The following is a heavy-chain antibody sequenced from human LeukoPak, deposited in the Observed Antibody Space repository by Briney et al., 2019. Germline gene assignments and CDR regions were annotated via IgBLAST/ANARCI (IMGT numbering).Heavy chain of an antibody. CDR2: IWYDGSNK. CDR1: GFTFSSYG. D-gene: IGHD3-10*01. V-gene: IGHV3-33*06. Sequence: PGGSLRLSCAASGFTFSSYGMHWGRQAPGKGREGGAVIWYDGSNKYYADSVKGRFTISRDNSKNTLYLQMNSLRAEDTAVYYCAKHGRYYGSGSDYYYYYMDVWGKGTTVTVSS. CDR3: AKHGRYYGSGSDYYYYYMDV. J-gene: IGHJ6*03.